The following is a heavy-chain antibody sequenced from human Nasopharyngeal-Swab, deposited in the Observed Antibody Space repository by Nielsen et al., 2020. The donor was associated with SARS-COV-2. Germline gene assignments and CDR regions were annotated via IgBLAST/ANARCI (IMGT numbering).Heavy chain of an antibody. J-gene: IGHJ4*02. CDR3: ARDQWLVHYFDY. V-gene: IGHV1-18*01. D-gene: IGHD6-19*01. CDR2: ISANNGNT. CDR1: GYTFINYG. Sequence: SVKVSCKASGYTFINYGLSWVRQAPGQGLEWVGWISANNGNTNYAQKFRGRVTMTTDTSTSTAYMELRSLRSDDTAIYYCARDQWLVHYFDYWGRGTLVTVSS.